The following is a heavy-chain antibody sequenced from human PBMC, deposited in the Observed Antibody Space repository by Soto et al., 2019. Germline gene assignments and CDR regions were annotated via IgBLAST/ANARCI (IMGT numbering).Heavy chain of an antibody. CDR2: IYHSGST. CDR3: ARSPTDENWFDP. D-gene: IGHD4-4*01. J-gene: IGHJ5*02. CDR1: GGSISSGGYS. Sequence: SETLSLTCAVSGGSISSGGYSWSWIRQPPGKGLEWIGYIYHSGSTYYNPSLKSRVTISVDRPKNQFSLKLSSVTAADTAVYYCARSPTDENWFDPWGQGTLVTISS. V-gene: IGHV4-30-2*01.